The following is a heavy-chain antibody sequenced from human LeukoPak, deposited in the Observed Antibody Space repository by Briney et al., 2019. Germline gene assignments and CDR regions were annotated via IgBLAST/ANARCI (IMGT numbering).Heavy chain of an antibody. Sequence: SVKVSCKASGFTFTSSAMQWVRPARGQRLDWIGWIVFGSGNKNSAQKFQERVTITRDMSTSTAYMELSSLRSEDTAVYYCAAAGPPYYYDSSGYYYYYGMDVWGQGTTVTVSS. CDR3: AAAGPPYYYDSSGYYYYYGMDV. CDR1: GFTFTSSA. V-gene: IGHV1-58*02. D-gene: IGHD3-22*01. CDR2: IVFGSGNK. J-gene: IGHJ6*02.